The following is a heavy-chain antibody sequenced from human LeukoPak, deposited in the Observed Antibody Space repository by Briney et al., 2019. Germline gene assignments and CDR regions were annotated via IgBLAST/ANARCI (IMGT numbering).Heavy chain of an antibody. V-gene: IGHV3-21*01. CDR3: ARSVLLWFASDY. J-gene: IGHJ4*02. CDR2: ISSSSSYI. Sequence: GGSLRLSCAASGFTFSSYSMNWVRQAPGKGLEWVSSISSSSSYIYYADSVKGRFTISRDNAKNSLYLQMNSLRAEDTAVYYWARSVLLWFASDYWGQGTLVTVSS. D-gene: IGHD3-10*01. CDR1: GFTFSSYS.